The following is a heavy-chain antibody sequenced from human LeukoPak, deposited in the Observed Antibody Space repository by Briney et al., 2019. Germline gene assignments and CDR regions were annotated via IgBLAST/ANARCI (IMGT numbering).Heavy chain of an antibody. Sequence: SETLSLTCAVYGGSFSGYYWSWIRQPPGKGLEWIGEINHSGSTNYNPSLKSRVTISVDTSKNQFSLKLSSVTAADTAVYYCARGQSIMITFGGVIAAGHYYGMDVWGQGTTVTVSS. V-gene: IGHV4-34*01. D-gene: IGHD3-16*02. CDR1: GGSFSGYY. CDR3: ARGQSIMITFGGVIAAGHYYGMDV. CDR2: INHSGST. J-gene: IGHJ6*02.